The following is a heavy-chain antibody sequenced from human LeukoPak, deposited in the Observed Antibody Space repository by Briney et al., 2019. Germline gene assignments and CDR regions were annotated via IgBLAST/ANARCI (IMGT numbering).Heavy chain of an antibody. D-gene: IGHD4-17*01. CDR1: GFTFDDYA. Sequence: GRSLRLSCAASGFTFDDYAMHWVRQAPGKGLEWVSGISWNSGSIGYADSVKGRFTISRDNAKNSLYLQMNSLIAEDTALYYCAKANGDGGGDFDYWGQGTLVTVSS. V-gene: IGHV3-9*01. CDR3: AKANGDGGGDFDY. CDR2: ISWNSGSI. J-gene: IGHJ4*02.